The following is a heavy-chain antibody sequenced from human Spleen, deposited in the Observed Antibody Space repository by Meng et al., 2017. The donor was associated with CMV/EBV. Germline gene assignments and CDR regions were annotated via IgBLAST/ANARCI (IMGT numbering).Heavy chain of an antibody. Sequence: GGSLRLSCAASGFTFSSYEMKWVRQAPGKGLEWVSYISSSGSTIYYADSVKGRFTISRDNAKNSLYLQMNSLRAEDTAVYYCATPPVMITFGGVSLWGQGTLVTVSS. CDR3: ATPPVMITFGGVSL. CDR1: GFTFSSYE. J-gene: IGHJ4*02. CDR2: ISSSGSTI. V-gene: IGHV3-48*03. D-gene: IGHD3-16*01.